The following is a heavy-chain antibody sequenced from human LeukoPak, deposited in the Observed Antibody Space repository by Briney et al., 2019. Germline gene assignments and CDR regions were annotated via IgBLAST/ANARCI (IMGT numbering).Heavy chain of an antibody. CDR2: ISAYNGNT. Sequence: ASVKVSCKASGYTFPSYGISWVRQAPGQGLEWMGWISAYNGNTNYAQNLQGRVTMTTDTSTSTAYMELRSLRSEDTAVYYCARASQQQLGYYYYGMDVWGQGTTVTVSS. CDR1: GYTFPSYG. J-gene: IGHJ6*02. CDR3: ARASQQQLGYYYYGMDV. V-gene: IGHV1-18*01. D-gene: IGHD6-13*01.